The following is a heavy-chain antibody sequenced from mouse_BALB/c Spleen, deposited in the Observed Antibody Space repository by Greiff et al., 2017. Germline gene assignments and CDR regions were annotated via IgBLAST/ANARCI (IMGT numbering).Heavy chain of an antibody. J-gene: IGHJ3*01. Sequence: EVHLVESGGGLVQPGGSLKLSCAASGFTFSSYGMSWVRQTPDKRLELVATINSNGGSTYYPDSVKGRFTISRDNAKNTLYLQMSSLKSEDTAMYYCARFYYGYPFAYWGQGTLVTVSA. V-gene: IGHV5-6-3*01. CDR3: ARFYYGYPFAY. D-gene: IGHD1-2*01. CDR1: GFTFSSYG. CDR2: INSNGGST.